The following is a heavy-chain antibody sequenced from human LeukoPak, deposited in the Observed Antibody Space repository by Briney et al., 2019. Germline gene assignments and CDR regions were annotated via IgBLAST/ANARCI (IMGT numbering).Heavy chain of an antibody. CDR3: ARVGPGGSCPGD. CDR1: GGTFISYA. D-gene: IGHD2-15*01. Sequence: SVKVSCKASGGTFISYAISWVQQAPGQGLEWMGGIIPIFGTANYAQKFQGRVTITADESTSTAYMELSSLRSEDTAVYYCARVGPGGSCPGDWGQRTLVTVAS. V-gene: IGHV1-69*13. J-gene: IGHJ4*02. CDR2: IIPIFGTA.